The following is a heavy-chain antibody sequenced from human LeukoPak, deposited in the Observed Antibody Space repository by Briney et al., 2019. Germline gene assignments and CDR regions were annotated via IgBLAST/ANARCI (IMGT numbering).Heavy chain of an antibody. CDR3: ARTTAMVTAYFDY. D-gene: IGHD5-18*01. J-gene: IGHJ4*02. V-gene: IGHV3-30-3*01. Sequence: GRSLRLSCAASGFTFSSYAMHWVRQAPGKGLEWVAVISYDGSNKYYADSVKGRFTISRDNSKNTLYLQMNSLRAEDTAVYYCARTTAMVTAYFDYWGQGTLVTVSS. CDR2: ISYDGSNK. CDR1: GFTFSSYA.